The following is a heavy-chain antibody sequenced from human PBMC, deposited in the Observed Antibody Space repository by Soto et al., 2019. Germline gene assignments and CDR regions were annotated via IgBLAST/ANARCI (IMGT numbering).Heavy chain of an antibody. J-gene: IGHJ4*02. D-gene: IGHD6-25*01. CDR2: IYYSGST. CDR1: GGSISSSSYY. V-gene: IGHV4-39*01. CDR3: APLPATTILTAY. Sequence: QLQLQESGPGLVKPSETLSLTCTVSGGSISSSSYYWGWIRQPPGKGLEWIGSIYYSGSTYYNPSLKSRVTISVDTSKNQFSLKRSSVTAADTAVYYCAPLPATTILTAYWGQGTLVTVSS.